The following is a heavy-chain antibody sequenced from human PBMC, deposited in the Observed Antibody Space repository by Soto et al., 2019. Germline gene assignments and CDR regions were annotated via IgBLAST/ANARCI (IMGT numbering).Heavy chain of an antibody. Sequence: QVQLVQSGAEVKKPGASVKVSCKASGYTFTSYGISWVRQAPGQGLEWMGWISAYNGNTNYAQKLQGRVTMTTDTRXXPAYMELRSLRDDDTAVYYWARPALGGYSDGPLDYWGPVTLVTVSS. D-gene: IGHD5-18*01. CDR2: ISAYNGNT. J-gene: IGHJ4*02. V-gene: IGHV1-18*01. CDR1: GYTFTSYG. CDR3: ARPALGGYSDGPLDY.